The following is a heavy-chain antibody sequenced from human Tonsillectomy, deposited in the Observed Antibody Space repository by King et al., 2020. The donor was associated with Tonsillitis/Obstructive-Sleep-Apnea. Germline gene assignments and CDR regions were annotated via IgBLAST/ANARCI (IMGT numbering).Heavy chain of an antibody. CDR1: GFSLSTSGMC. D-gene: IGHD2-2*02. V-gene: IGHV2-70*01. J-gene: IGHJ4*02. Sequence: TLKESGPALVKPTQTLTLTCTFSGFSLSTSGMCGSWIRQPPGKALEWLALIDWDDDKYYSSSLKTRLTISKDTSKNQVVLTMTNMDPVDTATYYCARARSTSCYSGSFDYWGQGTLVTVSS. CDR3: ARARSTSCYSGSFDY. CDR2: IDWDDDK.